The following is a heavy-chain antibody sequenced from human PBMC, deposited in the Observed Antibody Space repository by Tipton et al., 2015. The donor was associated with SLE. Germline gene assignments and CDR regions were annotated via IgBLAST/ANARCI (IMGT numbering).Heavy chain of an antibody. D-gene: IGHD3-16*01. Sequence: QSGAEVKKPGASVKVSCKASGYTFTSYYMHWVRQASGQGLEWMGIINPSGGSTSYAQKFQGRVTMTRDTSTSTVYMELGSLRSEDTAVYYCARASLGGSLSLPDYMDVWGKGTTVTVSS. V-gene: IGHV1-46*01. CDR1: GYTFTSYY. CDR2: INPSGGST. J-gene: IGHJ6*03. CDR3: ARASLGGSLSLPDYMDV.